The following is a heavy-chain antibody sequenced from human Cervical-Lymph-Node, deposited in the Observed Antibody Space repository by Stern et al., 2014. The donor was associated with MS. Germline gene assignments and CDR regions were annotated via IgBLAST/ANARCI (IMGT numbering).Heavy chain of an antibody. CDR3: ALSSETSDRWYSLGYDL. Sequence: VQLEESGAEVTKPGSTVKVSCKASGGSLSKVPSSWGCQAPGQGLALMGGIFLVFGTPTYAQEFRGRVTIPADVSTSTVYMELSSLRSDDTAVYYCALSSETSDRWYSLGYDLWGQGTLVTVSS. J-gene: IGHJ5*02. CDR2: IFLVFGTP. V-gene: IGHV1-69*01. CDR1: GGSLSKVP. D-gene: IGHD6-13*01.